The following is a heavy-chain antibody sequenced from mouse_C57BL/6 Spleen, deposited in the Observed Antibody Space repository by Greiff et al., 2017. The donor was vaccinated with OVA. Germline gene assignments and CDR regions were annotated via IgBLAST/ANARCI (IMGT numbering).Heavy chain of an antibody. CDR2: ISDGGSYT. D-gene: IGHD3-2*02. CDR1: GFTFSSYA. Sequence: EVKVVESGGGLVKPGGSLKLSCAASGFTFSSYAMSWVRQTPEKRLEWVATISDGGSYTYYPDNVKGRFTISRDNAKNNLYLQMSHLKSEDTAMYYCARDYDSSGYEGYYFDYWGQGTTLTVSS. V-gene: IGHV5-4*01. J-gene: IGHJ2*01. CDR3: ARDYDSSGYEGYYFDY.